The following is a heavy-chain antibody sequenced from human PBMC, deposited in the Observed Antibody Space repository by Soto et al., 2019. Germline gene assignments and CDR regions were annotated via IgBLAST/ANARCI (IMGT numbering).Heavy chain of an antibody. CDR1: GFTVSSNF. D-gene: IGHD3-10*01. J-gene: IGHJ4*02. CDR3: ARVGWDYYASGSYYKKYYFDS. Sequence: GGSLRLSCAASGFTVSSNFMSWVRQAPGKGLEWVSIIYSSGGTYYADSVRGRFTVSRDNSKNTVSLQMSSLTDEDTAVYYCARVGWDYYASGSYYKKYYFDSWGQGALVTVSS. V-gene: IGHV3-53*01. CDR2: IYSSGGT.